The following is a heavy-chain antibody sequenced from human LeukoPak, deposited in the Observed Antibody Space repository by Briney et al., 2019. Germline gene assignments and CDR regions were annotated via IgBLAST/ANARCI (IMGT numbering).Heavy chain of an antibody. CDR3: AKHLDYDFWSGYDY. D-gene: IGHD3-3*01. Sequence: GGSLRLSCAASGFTFSSYAMGWVRQAPGKGLEWVSAISGSGGSTHYADSVKGRFTISRDNSKNTLYLQMNSLRAEDTAVYYCAKHLDYDFWSGYDYWGQGTLVTVSS. CDR1: GFTFSSYA. V-gene: IGHV3-23*01. J-gene: IGHJ4*02. CDR2: ISGSGGST.